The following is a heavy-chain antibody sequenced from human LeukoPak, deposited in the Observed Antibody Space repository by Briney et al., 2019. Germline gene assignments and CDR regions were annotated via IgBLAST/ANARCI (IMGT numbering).Heavy chain of an antibody. CDR3: ARDRVVGATTVGYFDY. D-gene: IGHD1-26*01. V-gene: IGHV4-38-2*02. Sequence: SETLSLTCSVSGYSISSAYYWGWIRQPPGKGLEWIGSIYHSGSTYYNPSLKSRVTISVDTSKNQFSLKLSSVTAADTAVYYCARDRVVGATTVGYFDYWGQGTLVTVSS. CDR2: IYHSGST. CDR1: GYSISSAYY. J-gene: IGHJ4*02.